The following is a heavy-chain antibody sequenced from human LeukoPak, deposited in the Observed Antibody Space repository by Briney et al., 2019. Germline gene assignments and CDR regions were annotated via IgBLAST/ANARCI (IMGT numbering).Heavy chain of an antibody. Sequence: GGSLRLSCAASGFTFSSYSMNWVRQAPGKGLEWVSYMSSSSSAIYYADSVKGRFTISRDNAKNSLYLQMNSLRAEDTAVYYCASLYYYDSSGYYYYFDYWGQGTLVTVSS. V-gene: IGHV3-48*01. CDR3: ASLYYYDSSGYYYYFDY. J-gene: IGHJ4*02. D-gene: IGHD3-22*01. CDR1: GFTFSSYS. CDR2: MSSSSSAI.